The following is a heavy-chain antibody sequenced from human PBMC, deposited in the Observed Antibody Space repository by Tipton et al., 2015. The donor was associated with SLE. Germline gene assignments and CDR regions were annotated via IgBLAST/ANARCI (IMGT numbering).Heavy chain of an antibody. Sequence: TLSLTCTVSGGSISSYYWSWIRQPPGKGLEWIGYIYTSGSTNYNPSLKSRVTISVDTSKNQFSLKLSSVTAADTAVYYCARDRGITMVQGVIWAFDIWGQGTMVTVSS. CDR2: IYTSGST. D-gene: IGHD3-10*01. CDR3: ARDRGITMVQGVIWAFDI. V-gene: IGHV4-4*09. J-gene: IGHJ3*02. CDR1: GGSISSYY.